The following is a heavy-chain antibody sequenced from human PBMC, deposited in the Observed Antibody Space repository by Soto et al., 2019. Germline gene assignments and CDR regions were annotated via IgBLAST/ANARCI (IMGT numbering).Heavy chain of an antibody. D-gene: IGHD6-19*01. Sequence: TGTLSLSCAVSGGSIGRYLWSWLRQSPGKVQEWIGYIYYSGSTNYNPSLKSRVTISVDTSKNQFSLKLRSVTAADTAVYYCASRSLESGGWFTLKYYFEYWGQGALVTVS. V-gene: IGHV4-59*12. CDR1: GGSIGRYL. CDR3: ASRSLESGGWFTLKYYFEY. J-gene: IGHJ4*02. CDR2: IYYSGST.